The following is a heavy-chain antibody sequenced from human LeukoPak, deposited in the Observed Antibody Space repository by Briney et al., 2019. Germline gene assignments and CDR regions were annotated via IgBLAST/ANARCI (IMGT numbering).Heavy chain of an antibody. CDR3: ARRTKYRRPGAFDI. CDR2: INHSGST. V-gene: IGHV4-34*01. D-gene: IGHD2-2*02. CDR1: GGSFSNYY. Sequence: PSETLSLTCVVYGGSFSNYYWSWIRQPPRKGLEWIGEINHSGSTNYNPSLKSRVTISVDTSKNQFSLKLSSVTAADTAVYYCARRTKYRRPGAFDIWGQGTMVTVSS. J-gene: IGHJ3*02.